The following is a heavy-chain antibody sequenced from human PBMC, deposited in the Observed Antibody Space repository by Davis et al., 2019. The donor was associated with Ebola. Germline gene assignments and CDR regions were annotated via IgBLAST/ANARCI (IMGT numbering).Heavy chain of an antibody. Sequence: GESLKISCAASGFTVSSNYMSWVRQAPGKGLEWVSVIYSGGSTYYADSVKGRFTISRDNSKNTLYLQMNSLRAEDTAVYYCARDGGGDYPTNWGGIYYYGMDVWGQGTTVTVSS. CDR2: IYSGGST. D-gene: IGHD4-17*01. CDR3: ARDGGGDYPTNWGGIYYYGMDV. V-gene: IGHV3-66*02. CDR1: GFTVSSNY. J-gene: IGHJ6*02.